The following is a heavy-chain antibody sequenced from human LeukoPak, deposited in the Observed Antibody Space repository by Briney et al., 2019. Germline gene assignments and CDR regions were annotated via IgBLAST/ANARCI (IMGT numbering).Heavy chain of an antibody. Sequence: GGSLRLSCAASGFTFSSYAMSWVRQAPGKGLEWVSAISGSGGSTYYADSVKGRFTISRDNSKNTLYLQMNSLRAEDTAVYYCAPRSPNYYGSGSYNGMDVWGQGTTVIVSS. CDR2: ISGSGGST. CDR1: GFTFSSYA. V-gene: IGHV3-23*01. D-gene: IGHD3-10*01. J-gene: IGHJ6*02. CDR3: APRSPNYYGSGSYNGMDV.